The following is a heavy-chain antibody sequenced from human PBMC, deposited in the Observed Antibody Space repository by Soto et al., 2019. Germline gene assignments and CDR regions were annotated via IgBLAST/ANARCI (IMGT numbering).Heavy chain of an antibody. CDR1: GFSFTSSA. D-gene: IGHD6-6*01. CDR3: AVIAARRNYYYYGMDV. Sequence: SVKVSCKASGFSFTSSAVQWVRQARGQRLEWIGWIVVGSGNTNYAQKFQERVTITRDMSTSTAYMELSSLRSEDTAVYYCAVIAARRNYYYYGMDVWGQGTTVTVSS. V-gene: IGHV1-58*01. J-gene: IGHJ6*02. CDR2: IVVGSGNT.